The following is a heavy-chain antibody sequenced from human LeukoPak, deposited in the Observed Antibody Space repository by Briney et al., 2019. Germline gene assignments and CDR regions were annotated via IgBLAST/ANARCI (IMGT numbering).Heavy chain of an antibody. D-gene: IGHD3-10*01. CDR1: GYTFTSYD. CDR3: ARILGSEYYYYYGMDV. CDR2: MNPNSGNT. Sequence: ASVTVSCKASGYTFTSYDINWVRQATGQGLEWMGWMNPNSGNTGYAQKFQGRVTMTRNTSISTAYMELSSLRSEDTAVYYCARILGSEYYYYYGMDVWGQGTTVTVSS. J-gene: IGHJ6*02. V-gene: IGHV1-8*01.